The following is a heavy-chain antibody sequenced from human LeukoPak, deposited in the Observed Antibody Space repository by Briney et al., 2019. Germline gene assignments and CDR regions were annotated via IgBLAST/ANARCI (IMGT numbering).Heavy chain of an antibody. D-gene: IGHD5-18*01. CDR2: IKKDGSEK. V-gene: IGHV3-7*01. CDR1: GFTFSSYS. J-gene: IGHJ4*02. Sequence: GGSLRLSCAASGFTFSSYSMNWVRQAPGKGLEWVANIKKDGSEKYYVDSVKGRFTISRDNAKTSLYLQMNSLRTEDTAVYYCARDLSGVTGYTYSRGIDYWGQGTLVTVSS. CDR3: ARDLSGVTGYTYSRGIDY.